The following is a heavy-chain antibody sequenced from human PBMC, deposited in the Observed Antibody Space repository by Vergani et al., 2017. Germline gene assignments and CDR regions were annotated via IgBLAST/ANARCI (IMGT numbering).Heavy chain of an antibody. CDR2: TSYDGSNK. V-gene: IGHV3-30-3*01. Sequence: QVQLVESGGGVVQPGRSLRLYCAASGFTFSNYAMHWVRQAPGKGLEWVAVTSYDGSNKYYAESVTGRFTISSDNAKNSPYLQMNSLRAEDTAVYYCARDHRAAAASYFDLWGRGTLVTVSS. CDR1: GFTFSNYA. CDR3: ARDHRAAAASYFDL. J-gene: IGHJ2*01. D-gene: IGHD6-13*01.